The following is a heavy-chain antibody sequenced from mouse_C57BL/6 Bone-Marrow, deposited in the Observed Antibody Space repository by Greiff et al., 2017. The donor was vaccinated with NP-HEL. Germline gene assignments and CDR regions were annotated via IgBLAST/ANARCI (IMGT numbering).Heavy chain of an antibody. Sequence: VQLQQSGPGLVQPSQSLSITCTVSGFSLTSYGVHWVRQSPGKGLEWLGVIWRGGSTDYNAAFMSRLSITKDNSKSQVFFKMNSLQADDTAIYYSAKNQEKWLLRGYAMDYWGQGTSVTVSS. J-gene: IGHJ4*01. CDR1: GFSLTSYG. CDR2: IWRGGST. D-gene: IGHD2-3*01. V-gene: IGHV2-5*01. CDR3: AKNQEKWLLRGYAMDY.